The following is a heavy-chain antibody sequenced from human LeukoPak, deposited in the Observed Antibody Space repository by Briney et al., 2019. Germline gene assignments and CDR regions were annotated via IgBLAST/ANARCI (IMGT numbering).Heavy chain of an antibody. CDR3: AREPWSGYPGPYYFDY. D-gene: IGHD3-3*01. V-gene: IGHV4-59*01. J-gene: IGHJ4*02. CDR2: IYYSGST. CDR1: GGSISSYY. Sequence: PSETLSLTCTVSGGSISSYYWSWIRQPPGKGLEWIGYIYYSGSTNYNPSLKSRVTISVDTSKNQFSLKLSSVTAADTAVYCCAREPWSGYPGPYYFDYWGQGTLVTVSS.